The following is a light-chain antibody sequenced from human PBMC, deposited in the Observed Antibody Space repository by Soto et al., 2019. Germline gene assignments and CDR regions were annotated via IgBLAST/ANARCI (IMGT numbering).Light chain of an antibody. V-gene: IGLV4-69*01. J-gene: IGLJ1*01. CDR3: QTWVAGTYV. CDR1: SGHSSYA. Sequence: QSVLTQSPSASASLGASVTVTCTRSSGHSSYAIAWHQQQPETGPRYLMKLNSDGSHSKGDGIPDRFSGSSSGAERYLTSSNLQSEDESDYYCQTWVAGTYVFGTGTKLTVL. CDR2: LNSDGSH.